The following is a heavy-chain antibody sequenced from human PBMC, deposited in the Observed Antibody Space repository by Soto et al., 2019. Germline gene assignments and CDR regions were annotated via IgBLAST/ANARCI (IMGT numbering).Heavy chain of an antibody. Sequence: SLRLSCVASGLTFSNYGMNWVRLAPGKGLEWVTVISFDGSNKYYADSVKGRFTISRDNSKNTVYLQMNSLRAEDTAVYYCAKDLGVGGSYHFWYYFDYWGQGTLVTVSS. CDR1: GLTFSNYG. CDR2: ISFDGSNK. CDR3: AKDLGVGGSYHFWYYFDY. J-gene: IGHJ4*02. V-gene: IGHV3-30*18. D-gene: IGHD1-26*01.